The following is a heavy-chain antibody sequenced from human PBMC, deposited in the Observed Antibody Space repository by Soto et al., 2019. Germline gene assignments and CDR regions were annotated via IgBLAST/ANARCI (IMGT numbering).Heavy chain of an antibody. J-gene: IGHJ6*02. D-gene: IGHD2-15*01. CDR3: AKDACSGGSCYLGGYYYYYGMDV. V-gene: IGHV3-23*01. CDR1: GFTFSSYA. Sequence: GGSLRLSCAASGFTFSSYAMSWVRQAPGKGLEWVSAISGSGGSTYYADSVKGRFTISRDNSKNTLYLQRNSRRAEDTAVDYCAKDACSGGSCYLGGYYYYYGMDVWGQGTTVTVSS. CDR2: ISGSGGST.